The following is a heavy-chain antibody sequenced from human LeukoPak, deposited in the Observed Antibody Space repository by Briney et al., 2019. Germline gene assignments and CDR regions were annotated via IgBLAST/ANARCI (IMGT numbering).Heavy chain of an antibody. CDR2: INAGNGNT. D-gene: IGHD3-22*01. CDR1: GYTFTSYA. J-gene: IGHJ4*02. Sequence: ASVKISCKASGYTFTSYAMHWVRQAPGQRLEWMGWINAGNGNTKYSQKFQGRVTITRDTSASTAYMELSSLRSEDTAVYYCAKSGYYYDSGAFIDYWGQGTLVTVSS. V-gene: IGHV1-3*01. CDR3: AKSGYYYDSGAFIDY.